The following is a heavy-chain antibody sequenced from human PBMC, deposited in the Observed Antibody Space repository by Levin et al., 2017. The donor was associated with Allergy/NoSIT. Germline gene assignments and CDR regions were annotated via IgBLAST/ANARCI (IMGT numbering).Heavy chain of an antibody. CDR1: GFTFDDYA. CDR2: ITWNSGSL. CDR3: ATLYGSASYYNDY. D-gene: IGHD3-10*01. Sequence: LSLTCAASGFTFDDYAMHWVRQAPGKGLEWVSGITWNSGSLGYADSVKGRFTISRDNAKNSLYLQMNSLRAEDTALYYCATLYGSASYYNDYWGQGTLVTVSS. V-gene: IGHV3-9*01. J-gene: IGHJ4*02.